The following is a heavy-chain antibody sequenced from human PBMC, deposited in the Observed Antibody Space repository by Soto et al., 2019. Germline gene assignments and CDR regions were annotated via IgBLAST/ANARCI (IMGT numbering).Heavy chain of an antibody. D-gene: IGHD2-2*01. CDR3: ARVGPGYCSSTSCHRDFDY. CDR1: GGTFSSYA. J-gene: IGHJ4*02. CDR2: IIPIFGTA. V-gene: IGHV1-69*13. Sequence: SVKVSCKASGGTFSSYAISWVRQAPGQGLEWMGGIIPIFGTANYAQKFQGGVTITADESTSTAYMELSSLRSEDTAVYYCARVGPGYCSSTSCHRDFDYWGQGTLVTVSS.